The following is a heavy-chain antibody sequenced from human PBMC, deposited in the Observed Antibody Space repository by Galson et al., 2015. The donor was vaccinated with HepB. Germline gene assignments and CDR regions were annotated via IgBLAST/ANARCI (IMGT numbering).Heavy chain of an antibody. CDR1: GFTFSSYW. D-gene: IGHD2-2*02. CDR3: ARDWGYCSSTSCYNFDY. Sequence: SLRLSCAASGFTFSSYWMSWVRQAPGKGLEWVANIKQDGSEKYYVDPVKGRFTISRDNAKNSLYLQMNSLRAEDTAVYYCARDWGYCSSTSCYNFDYWGQGTLVTVSS. CDR2: IKQDGSEK. V-gene: IGHV3-7*01. J-gene: IGHJ4*02.